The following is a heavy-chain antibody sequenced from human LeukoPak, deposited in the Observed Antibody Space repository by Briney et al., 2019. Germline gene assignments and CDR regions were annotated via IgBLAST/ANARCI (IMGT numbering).Heavy chain of an antibody. CDR2: IIPIFGTA. D-gene: IGHD2-15*01. CDR1: GGTFSSYA. Sequence: SVKVSCKASGGTFSSYAISWVRQAPGQGLEWMGGIIPIFGTANYAQKFQGRVTITADKSTSTAYMELSSLRSEDTAVYYCARADCSGGSCYGNDYWGQGTLVTVSS. CDR3: ARADCSGGSCYGNDY. J-gene: IGHJ4*02. V-gene: IGHV1-69*06.